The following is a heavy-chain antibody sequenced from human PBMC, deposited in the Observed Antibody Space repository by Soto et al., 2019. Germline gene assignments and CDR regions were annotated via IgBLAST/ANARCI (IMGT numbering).Heavy chain of an antibody. CDR2: VSHSGTT. CDR3: AREKRHCSGGSCYSALYYFDY. V-gene: IGHV4-4*02. D-gene: IGHD2-15*01. CDR1: SDSVSSTNW. Sequence: PSETLSLTCAVSSDSVSSTNWWSWVRQPPGKGLEWIGEVSHSGTTNYNPSLESRLTISRDTSRNQFSLSLSSVTAADTAVYYCAREKRHCSGGSCYSALYYFDYWGQGTLVTVSS. J-gene: IGHJ4*02.